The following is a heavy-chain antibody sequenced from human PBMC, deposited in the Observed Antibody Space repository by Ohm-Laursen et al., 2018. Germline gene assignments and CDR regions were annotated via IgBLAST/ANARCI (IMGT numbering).Heavy chain of an antibody. CDR1: GFTFSSYW. CDR2: IKQDGSEK. Sequence: SLRLSCTASGFTFSSYWMSWVRQAPGKGLEWVANIKQDGSEKYYVDSVKGRFTISRDNAKNSLYLQMNSLRAEDTAVYYCARVGITIFGVVIIPYYYYGMDVWGQGTTVTVSS. J-gene: IGHJ6*02. D-gene: IGHD3-3*01. CDR3: ARVGITIFGVVIIPYYYYGMDV. V-gene: IGHV3-7*01.